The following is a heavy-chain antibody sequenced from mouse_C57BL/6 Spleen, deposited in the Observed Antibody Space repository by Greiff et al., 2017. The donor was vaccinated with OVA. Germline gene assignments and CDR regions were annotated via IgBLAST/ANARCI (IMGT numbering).Heavy chain of an antibody. CDR1: GFTFSDYY. CDR3: ARADPYYYGY. V-gene: IGHV5-16*01. J-gene: IGHJ2*01. CDR2: LIYDGSST. Sequence: EVKLQESGGGLVQPGSSLKLSCTASGFTFSDYYMAWVRQAPEKGLEWVANLIYDGSSTYYLDSLKSRFIISRDNAKNSRYLQMSSLKSEDTATYYCARADPYYYGYWGQGTTLTVSS.